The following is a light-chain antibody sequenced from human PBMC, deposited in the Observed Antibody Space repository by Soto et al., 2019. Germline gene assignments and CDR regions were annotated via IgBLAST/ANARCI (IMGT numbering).Light chain of an antibody. J-gene: IGLJ2*01. CDR3: SSFAGSDNVV. Sequence: QSALTQPPSASGSPGQSVTISCTGTSNDVGGYNSVSWFQQHPGKAPKLMIYEVNKRPSGVPGRFSGSKSGNTASLTVSGLQTEDEADYYCSSFAGSDNVVFGGGTKLTVL. V-gene: IGLV2-8*01. CDR2: EVN. CDR1: SNDVGGYNS.